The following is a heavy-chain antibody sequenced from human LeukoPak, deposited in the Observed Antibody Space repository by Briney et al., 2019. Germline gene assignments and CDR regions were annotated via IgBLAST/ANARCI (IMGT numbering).Heavy chain of an antibody. J-gene: IGHJ3*02. CDR2: IYYSGST. CDR1: GGSISSYY. Sequence: PSETLSLTCTVSGGSISSYYWSWIRQPPGKGLEWIGYIYYSGSTNYNPSLKSRVTISVDTSKNQFSLKLSSVTAADTAVYYCARDYGDQYDAFDIWGQGTMVTVSS. D-gene: IGHD4-17*01. CDR3: ARDYGDQYDAFDI. V-gene: IGHV4-59*01.